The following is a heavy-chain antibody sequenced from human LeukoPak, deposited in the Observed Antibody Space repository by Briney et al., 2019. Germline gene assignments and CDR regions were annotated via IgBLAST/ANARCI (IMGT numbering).Heavy chain of an antibody. CDR3: TRPSYAMASNY. J-gene: IGHJ4*02. CDR2: IKQDGSEK. V-gene: IGHV3-7*01. CDR1: GFTFSSYW. D-gene: IGHD2-8*01. Sequence: TGGSLRLSCAASGFTFSSYWMSWVRQAPGKGLEWVANIKQDGSEKYYVDSVKGRFTISRDNAKNSLYLQMNSLRAEDTAVYYCTRPSYAMASNYWGQGTLVTVSS.